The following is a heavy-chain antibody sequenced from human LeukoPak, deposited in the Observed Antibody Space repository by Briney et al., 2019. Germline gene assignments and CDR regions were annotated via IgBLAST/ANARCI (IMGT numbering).Heavy chain of an antibody. J-gene: IGHJ4*02. CDR1: GFTFSSYA. D-gene: IGHD1-26*01. V-gene: IGHV3-30*18. CDR2: ISYDGSNK. CDR3: AKDGVGATTGDQLFDY. Sequence: GGSLRLSCAASGFTFSSYAMSWVRQAPGKGLEWVAVISYDGSNKYYADSVKGRFTISRDNSKNTLYLQMNSLRAEDTAVYYCAKDGVGATTGDQLFDYWGQGTLVTVSS.